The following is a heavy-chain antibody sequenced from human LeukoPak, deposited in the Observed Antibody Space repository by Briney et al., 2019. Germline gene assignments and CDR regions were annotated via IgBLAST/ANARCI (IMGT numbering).Heavy chain of an antibody. J-gene: IGHJ4*02. CDR1: GFTFSSYN. D-gene: IGHD2-2*01. Sequence: GGSLRLSCAASGFTFSSYNMNWVRQAPGKGLEWVSSISSSSNYIYYADSVKGRFTISRDNAKNSLYLQMNSLRAEDTAVYYCARRREEIPIVVVPAAKTYYFDYWGQGTLVTVSS. CDR3: ARRREEIPIVVVPAAKTYYFDY. CDR2: ISSSSNYI. V-gene: IGHV3-21*01.